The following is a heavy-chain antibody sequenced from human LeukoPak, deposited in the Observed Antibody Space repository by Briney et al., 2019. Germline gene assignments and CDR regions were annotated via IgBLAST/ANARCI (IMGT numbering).Heavy chain of an antibody. Sequence: SGGSLRLSCVASGFTFSSYGMHWVRQAPGKGLEWVAVILYDGSNKYNADSVKGRFTISRDTSKNTLYLQMSSLRAEDTAVYYCAKAFVEWYSSGWPIDYWGQGTLVTVSS. CDR3: AKAFVEWYSSGWPIDY. V-gene: IGHV3-30*18. J-gene: IGHJ4*02. CDR2: ILYDGSNK. D-gene: IGHD6-19*01. CDR1: GFTFSSYG.